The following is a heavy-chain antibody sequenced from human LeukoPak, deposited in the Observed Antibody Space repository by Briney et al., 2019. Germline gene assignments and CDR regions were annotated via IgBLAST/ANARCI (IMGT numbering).Heavy chain of an antibody. V-gene: IGHV4-59*01. D-gene: IGHD1-26*01. J-gene: IGHJ4*02. CDR2: MYYRGST. CDR3: ARNGGSYSFDY. Sequence: SETLSLTCTVSGGSITSSYWSWLRQPPGKGVEWIGYMYYRGSTNYNPSLKSRVTILVDTSKNQFSLKLSSVTAADTAVYYSARNGGSYSFDYWGQGTLVTVSS. CDR1: GGSITSSY.